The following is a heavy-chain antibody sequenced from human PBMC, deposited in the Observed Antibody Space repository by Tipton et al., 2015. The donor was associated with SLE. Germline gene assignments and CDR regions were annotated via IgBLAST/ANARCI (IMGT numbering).Heavy chain of an antibody. Sequence: QVQLVQSGAEVKKPGASVKVSCKASGYTFTSYDISWVRQAPGQGLEWMGWISTYTGDTNYAQKLQGRVTMTTDTSTSTAYMELRYLMSDDTAVYYCARDGDSATTYNYYMDVWGEGTAVTVSS. CDR1: GYTFTSYD. D-gene: IGHD4-17*01. J-gene: IGHJ6*03. V-gene: IGHV1-18*01. CDR2: ISTYTGDT. CDR3: ARDGDSATTYNYYMDV.